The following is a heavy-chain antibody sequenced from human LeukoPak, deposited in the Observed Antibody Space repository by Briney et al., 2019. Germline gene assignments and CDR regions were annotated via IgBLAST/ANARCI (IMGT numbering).Heavy chain of an antibody. CDR2: IYYSGST. V-gene: IGHV4-61*10. J-gene: IGHJ2*01. CDR3: ARWSTEVGSYWYFDL. CDR1: GGSISSGSYY. Sequence: SETLSLTCTVSGGSISSGSYYWNWIRQPAAKGLEWIGYIYYSGSTNYNPSLKSRVTISVDTSKNQFSLKLSSVTAADTAVYYCARWSTEVGSYWYFDLWGRGTLVTVSS. D-gene: IGHD4-23*01.